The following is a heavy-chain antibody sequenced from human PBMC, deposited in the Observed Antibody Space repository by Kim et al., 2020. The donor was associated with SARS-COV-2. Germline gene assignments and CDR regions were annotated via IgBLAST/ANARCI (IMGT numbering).Heavy chain of an antibody. V-gene: IGHV1-18*01. CDR3: AREDFDAARVLHYYFDF. J-gene: IGHJ4*01. CDR2: ISGYDSHT. Sequence: ASVKVSCKTSGYKFSDYAVIWMRQAPGQGPEWMGWISGYDSHTNYAEKFQGRVTLTTDTSTNTAYLELTNLTSDDTAVYYCAREDFDAARVLHYYFDFWG. D-gene: IGHD2-2*01. CDR1: GYKFSDYA.